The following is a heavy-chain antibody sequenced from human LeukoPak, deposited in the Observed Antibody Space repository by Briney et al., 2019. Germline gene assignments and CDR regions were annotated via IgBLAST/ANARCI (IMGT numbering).Heavy chain of an antibody. CDR3: VRGFWRQVVYPRFDY. J-gene: IGHJ4*02. Sequence: SETLSLTCAVYGGSFSGYYWSWIRQPPGKGLEWIGEINHSGSTNYNPSLKSRVTISVDTSKNQFSLKLSSVTAADTAVYYCVRGFWRQVVYPRFDYWGQGTLVTVSS. CDR2: INHSGST. CDR1: GGSFSGYY. V-gene: IGHV4-34*01. D-gene: IGHD6-6*01.